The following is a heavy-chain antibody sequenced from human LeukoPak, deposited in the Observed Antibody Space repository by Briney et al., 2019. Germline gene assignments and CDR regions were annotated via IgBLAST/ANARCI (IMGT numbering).Heavy chain of an antibody. D-gene: IGHD2-21*02. CDR1: GGTFSSYA. J-gene: IGHJ6*02. Sequence: VASVTLSCKASGGTFSSYANSWVRQAPGPGHEWVGRMIPILGIGTYAKKFQGRVTITADKATSTAYMELSSLRSEDTAVYYCARDQAPYCGGDCYSGYYYGMDVWGQGTTVTVSS. V-gene: IGHV1-69*04. CDR3: ARDQAPYCGGDCYSGYYYGMDV. CDR2: MIPILGIG.